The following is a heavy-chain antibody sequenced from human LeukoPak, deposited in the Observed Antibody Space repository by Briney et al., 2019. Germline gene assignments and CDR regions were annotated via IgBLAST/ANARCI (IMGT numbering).Heavy chain of an antibody. CDR1: GFTFSGSA. Sequence: GGSPRLSCAASGFTFSGSALHWVRQASGKGLEWVGRIRSTANGYATAYAASVKGRFTISRDDSKNTAYLQMDSLKTEDTAVYYRTGNYYGSGSYADFDYWGQGTLVTV. CDR2: IRSTANGYAT. J-gene: IGHJ4*02. V-gene: IGHV3-73*01. D-gene: IGHD3-10*01. CDR3: TGNYYGSGSYADFDY.